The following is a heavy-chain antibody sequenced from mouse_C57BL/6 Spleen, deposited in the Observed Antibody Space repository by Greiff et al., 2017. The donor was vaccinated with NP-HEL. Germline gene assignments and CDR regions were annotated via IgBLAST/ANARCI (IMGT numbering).Heavy chain of an antibody. CDR2: IDPSDSYT. Sequence: VQLQQPGAELVKPGASVKLSCKASGYTFTSYWMQWVKQRPGQGLEWIGEIDPSDSYTNYNQKFKGKATLTVDTSSSTAYMQLSSLTSEDSAVYYCATHWDFDYWGQGTTLTVSS. D-gene: IGHD4-1*01. J-gene: IGHJ2*01. V-gene: IGHV1-50*01. CDR3: ATHWDFDY. CDR1: GYTFTSYW.